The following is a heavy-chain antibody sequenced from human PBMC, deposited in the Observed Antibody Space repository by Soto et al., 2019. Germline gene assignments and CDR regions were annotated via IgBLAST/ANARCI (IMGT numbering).Heavy chain of an antibody. D-gene: IGHD6-13*01. CDR3: ARLAAADYYYGMDV. CDR1: ECTIGSLA. J-gene: IGHJ6*02. V-gene: IGHV3-23*01. CDR2: ISGSGGST. Sequence: GGSLRLSCAASECTIGSLAMRWIRKAPGKGLEWVSAISGSGGSTYYADSVKGRFTISRDNSKNTLYLQMNSLRAEDTAVYYCARLAAADYYYGMDVWGQGTTVTVSS.